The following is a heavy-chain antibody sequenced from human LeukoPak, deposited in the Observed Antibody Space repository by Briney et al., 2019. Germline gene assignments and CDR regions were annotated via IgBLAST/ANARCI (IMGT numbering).Heavy chain of an antibody. CDR2: IYHSGST. V-gene: IGHV4-30-2*01. CDR3: ARGGEYSSSWYDPPDY. D-gene: IGHD6-13*01. J-gene: IGHJ4*02. CDR1: GGSISSGGYY. Sequence: SETLSLTCTVSGGSISSGGYYWSWIRQPPGKGLEWIGYIYHSGSTYYNPSLKSRVTISVDRSKNQFSLKLSSVTAADTAVYYCARGGEYSSSWYDPPDYWGQGTLVTVSS.